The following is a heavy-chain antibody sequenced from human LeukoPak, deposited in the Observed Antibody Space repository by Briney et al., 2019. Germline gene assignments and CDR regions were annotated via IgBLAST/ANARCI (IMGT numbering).Heavy chain of an antibody. Sequence: GGSLRLSCAASGFIVSSNYMNWVRQAPGRGLEWVSVIHNSGSTYADSVKGRFTISRDNSKNTLFLQMNSLRAEGTAMYYCARGLGSSSDYWGQGTLVTVSS. V-gene: IGHV3-66*01. D-gene: IGHD6-13*01. CDR1: GFIVSSNY. J-gene: IGHJ4*02. CDR3: ARGLGSSSDY. CDR2: IHNSGST.